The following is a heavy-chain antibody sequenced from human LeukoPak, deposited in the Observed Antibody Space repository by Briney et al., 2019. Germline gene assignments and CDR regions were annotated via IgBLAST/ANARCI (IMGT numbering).Heavy chain of an antibody. CDR2: ISWNSGSI. J-gene: IGHJ5*02. CDR3: AKSPIAAAGHNWFDP. D-gene: IGHD6-13*01. CDR1: GFTFDDYA. V-gene: IGHV3-9*03. Sequence: GGSLRLSCAASGFTFDDYAMHWVRQAPGKGLEWASGISWNSGSIGYADSVKGRFTISRDNAKNSLYLQMNSLRAEDMALYYCAKSPIAAAGHNWFDPWGQGTLVTVSS.